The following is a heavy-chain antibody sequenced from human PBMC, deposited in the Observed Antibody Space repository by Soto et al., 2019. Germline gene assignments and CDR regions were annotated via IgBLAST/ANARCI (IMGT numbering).Heavy chain of an antibody. CDR3: ANDCLTGTTLFYDIDV. D-gene: IGHD1-7*01. Sequence: EVQLLESGGGLVQPGGSLRLSCAASGFTFSSYAMSWVRQAPGKGLEWVSAISGSGGSTYYADSVKGRFTISRDNSKKTLYLQMNSLRAEDMAVYYCANDCLTGTTLFYDIDVWGKGTTVTVSS. V-gene: IGHV3-23*01. CDR2: ISGSGGST. CDR1: GFTFSSYA. J-gene: IGHJ6*03.